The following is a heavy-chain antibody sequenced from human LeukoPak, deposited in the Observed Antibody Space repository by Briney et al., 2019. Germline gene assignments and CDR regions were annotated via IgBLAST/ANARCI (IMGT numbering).Heavy chain of an antibody. Sequence: PGGSLRLSCAASGFTFSSYAMSWVRQAPGKGLEWVSAISGSGGSTYYADSAKGRFTISRDNAKNSLYLQMNSLRAEDTAVYYCARDFKVTSYYDYVWGSYRYDYWGQGTLVTVSS. D-gene: IGHD3-16*02. V-gene: IGHV3-23*01. CDR1: GFTFSSYA. J-gene: IGHJ4*02. CDR2: ISGSGGST. CDR3: ARDFKVTSYYDYVWGSYRYDY.